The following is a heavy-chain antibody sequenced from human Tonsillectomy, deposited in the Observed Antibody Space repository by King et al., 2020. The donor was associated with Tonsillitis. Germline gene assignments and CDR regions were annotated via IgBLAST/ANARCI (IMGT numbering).Heavy chain of an antibody. V-gene: IGHV3-23*04. CDR3: AKSRGYSGLRHAFDI. CDR2: ISGSGGST. CDR1: GFTFSSYA. Sequence: VQLVESGGGLVQPGGSLRLSCAASGFTFSSYAMSWVRQAPGKGLEWGSAISGSGGSTYYADSVKGRFTISRDNSKTTLYLQMNSLRAEETAVYYCAKSRGYSGLRHAFDIWVQGTMVTDSS. D-gene: IGHD5-12*01. J-gene: IGHJ3*02.